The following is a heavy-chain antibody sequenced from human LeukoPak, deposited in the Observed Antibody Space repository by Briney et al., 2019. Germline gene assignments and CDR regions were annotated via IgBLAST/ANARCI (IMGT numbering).Heavy chain of an antibody. V-gene: IGHV1-46*01. CDR1: GYTFTTYY. CDR3: ARATVNDAFDI. D-gene: IGHD4-17*01. Sequence: ASVKVSCKASGYTFTTYYMHWVRQAPGQGLERMGIINPSGGSTSYAQKFQGRVTMTGDTSTSTVYMELSSLRSEDTAVYYCARATVNDAFDIWGQGTMVTVSS. J-gene: IGHJ3*02. CDR2: INPSGGST.